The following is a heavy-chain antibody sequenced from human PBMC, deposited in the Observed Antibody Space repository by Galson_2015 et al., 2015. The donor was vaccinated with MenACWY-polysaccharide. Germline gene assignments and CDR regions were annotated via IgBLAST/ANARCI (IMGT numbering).Heavy chain of an antibody. CDR3: AKDRGYSSSGDAFDI. V-gene: IGHV3-9*01. CDR2: ISWNSGSI. CDR1: GFTFDDYA. D-gene: IGHD6-6*01. J-gene: IGHJ3*02. Sequence: SLRLSCAASGFTFDDYAMHWVRQAPGKGLEWVSGISWNSGSIGYADSVKGRFTISRDNAKNSLYLQMNSLRAEDTALYYCAKDRGYSSSGDAFDIWGQGTMVTVSS.